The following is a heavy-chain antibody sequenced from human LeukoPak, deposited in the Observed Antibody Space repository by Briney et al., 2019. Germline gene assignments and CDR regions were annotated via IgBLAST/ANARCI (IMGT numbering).Heavy chain of an antibody. Sequence: ASVKVSCKVSGYTLTELSMHWVRQAPGKGLEWMGGFDPEDGETIYAQKFQGRVTMTEDTSTDTAYMELSSLRSEDTAVYYCARDEIYCGGDCSLDYWGQGTLVTVSS. V-gene: IGHV1-24*01. CDR3: ARDEIYCGGDCSLDY. J-gene: IGHJ4*02. CDR1: GYTLTELS. D-gene: IGHD2-21*02. CDR2: FDPEDGET.